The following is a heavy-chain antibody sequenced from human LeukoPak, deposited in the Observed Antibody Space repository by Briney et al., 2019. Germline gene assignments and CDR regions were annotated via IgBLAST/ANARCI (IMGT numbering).Heavy chain of an antibody. D-gene: IGHD6-25*01. CDR2: IYYNGNI. V-gene: IGHV4-59*01. CDR3: ARDRGYYDFYYYYMDV. CDR1: GVSITIYY. J-gene: IGHJ6*03. Sequence: SETLSLTCTVSGVSITIYYWNWIRLPPGKGLECIGYIYYNGNIKYNPSLKSRVTISVDTSKNQLSLKVNSVTAADTAVYYCARDRGYYDFYYYYMDVWGKGTTVTVSS.